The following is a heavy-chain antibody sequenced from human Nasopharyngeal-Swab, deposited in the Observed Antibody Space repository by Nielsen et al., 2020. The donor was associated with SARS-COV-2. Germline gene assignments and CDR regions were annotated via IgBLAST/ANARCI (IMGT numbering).Heavy chain of an antibody. V-gene: IGHV3-21*01. D-gene: IGHD5-12*01. CDR1: GFTFNEYT. CDR2: ISSRGDYI. CDR3: AREGVDSASDYSEPFDI. Sequence: GESLKISCAASGFTFNEYTMNWVRQAPGKGLEWVSAISSRGDYIYYAPSVKGRFTISRDDAKNSLYLQMNSLRAEDTAVYYCAREGVDSASDYSEPFDIWGQGTMVTVSS. J-gene: IGHJ3*02.